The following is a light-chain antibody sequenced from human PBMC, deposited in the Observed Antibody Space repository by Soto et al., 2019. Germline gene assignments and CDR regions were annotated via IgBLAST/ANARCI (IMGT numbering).Light chain of an antibody. CDR3: GTWETSLRAGV. V-gene: IGLV1-51*01. CDR1: ISNIGHNH. J-gene: IGLJ2*01. Sequence: QSVLTQPPSVSAAPGQNVTMSCSGAISNIGHNHVSWYQQLPGTAPKLLIYDNDKRPSGIPDRFSGSKSGTSATLGITGRQTGDEDEYYCGTWETSLRAGVFGGGTKLTVL. CDR2: DND.